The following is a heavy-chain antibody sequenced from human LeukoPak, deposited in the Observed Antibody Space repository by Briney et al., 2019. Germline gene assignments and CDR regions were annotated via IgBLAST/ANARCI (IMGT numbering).Heavy chain of an antibody. D-gene: IGHD6-13*01. Sequence: PGGSLRLSCAASGFTFSGYWMMNWVRQAPGEGLEWVANINQDGSEKYYVDSVKGRFTISRDNAKNSVYLQTNNLRVEDTAVYYCASGTGSSYFYQFGINFWGQGTLVTVSS. CDR1: GFTFSGYW. CDR3: ASGTGSSYFYQFGINF. CDR2: INQDGSEK. J-gene: IGHJ4*02. V-gene: IGHV3-7*01.